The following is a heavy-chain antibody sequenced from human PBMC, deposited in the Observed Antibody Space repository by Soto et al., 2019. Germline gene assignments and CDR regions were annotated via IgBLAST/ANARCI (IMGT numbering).Heavy chain of an antibody. D-gene: IGHD3-16*01. V-gene: IGHV4-39*01. CDR2: IYYSGST. CDR1: GGSISSSSYY. CDR3: ARHPTMITFGGVTPPKYNWFDP. Sequence: QLQLQESGPGLVKPSETLSLTCTVSGGSISSSSYYWGWIRQPPGKGLEWIGSIYYSGSTYYNPSLKSRVTISVDTSKNQFSLKLSSVTAADTAVYYCARHPTMITFGGVTPPKYNWFDPWGQGTLVTVSS. J-gene: IGHJ5*02.